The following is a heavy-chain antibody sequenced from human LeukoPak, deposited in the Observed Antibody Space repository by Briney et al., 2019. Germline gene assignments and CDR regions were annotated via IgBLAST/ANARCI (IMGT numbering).Heavy chain of an antibody. V-gene: IGHV3-23*01. CDR2: ISGSGDST. Sequence: LSGGSLRLSCAASGLTFSSYAMSWVRQAPGKGLEWVSVISGSGDSTYYADSVKGRFTISRDNSKNTLYLQMNSLRAEDTAVYYCAKDGWLAATGTDWGQGTLVTVSS. CDR3: AKDGWLAATGTD. D-gene: IGHD6-13*01. J-gene: IGHJ4*02. CDR1: GLTFSSYA.